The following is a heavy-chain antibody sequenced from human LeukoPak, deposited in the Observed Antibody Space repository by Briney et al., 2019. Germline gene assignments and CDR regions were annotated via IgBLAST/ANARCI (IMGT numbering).Heavy chain of an antibody. D-gene: IGHD4-17*01. CDR1: GFTFSSYG. CDR3: AKDYGDYFNWFDP. CDR2: IRYDGSNK. J-gene: IGHJ5*02. Sequence: PGGSLRLSCAASGFTFSSYGMHWVRQAPGKGLEWVAFIRYDGSNKYYADSVKGRFTIPRDNSKNTLYLQMNSLRAEDTAVYYCAKDYGDYFNWFDPWGQGTLVTVSS. V-gene: IGHV3-30*02.